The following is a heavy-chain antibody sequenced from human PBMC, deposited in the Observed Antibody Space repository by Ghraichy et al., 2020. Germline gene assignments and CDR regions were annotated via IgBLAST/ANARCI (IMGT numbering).Heavy chain of an antibody. CDR1: GFTFSGFG. CDR3: AKCPYYYDSSGYPTHFDY. V-gene: IGHV3-30*02. Sequence: GSLRLSCAASGFTFSGFGMHWVRQAPGRGLEWVTFIRYDGSKKYYAASVKGRFTISRDNSKNTLYLEMNSLGAEDTAVYYCAKCPYYYDSSGYPTHFDYWGQGTLVTVSS. J-gene: IGHJ4*02. D-gene: IGHD3-22*01. CDR2: IRYDGSKK.